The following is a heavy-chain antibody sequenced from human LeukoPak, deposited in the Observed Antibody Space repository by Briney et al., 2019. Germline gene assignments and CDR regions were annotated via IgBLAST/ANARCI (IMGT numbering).Heavy chain of an antibody. V-gene: IGHV4-4*02. CDR3: ARERSLVRGISWFDP. Sequence: SGTLSLTCTVSGASVSRNWWSWVRQPPGKGLEWIGEIHHSGGTNYNPSLKSRVTISVDASKNQFSLKVTSVTAADTAVYYCARERSLVRGISWFDPWGQGTLVTVSS. CDR1: GASVSRNW. J-gene: IGHJ5*02. CDR2: IHHSGGT. D-gene: IGHD3-10*01.